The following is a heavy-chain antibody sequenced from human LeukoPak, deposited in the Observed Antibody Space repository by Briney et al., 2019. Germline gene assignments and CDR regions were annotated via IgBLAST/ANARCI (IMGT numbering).Heavy chain of an antibody. J-gene: IGHJ4*02. CDR2: INHSGSN. V-gene: IGHV4-34*01. CDR1: GGSFSGYY. CDR3: ARDSKSTSYDH. D-gene: IGHD2-21*01. Sequence: PSETLSLTCAVYGGSFSGYYWSWLRQPPGKGLEWIGVINHSGSNNYSPSLKRRATISVDTSKNQFSLKRTPVTDADTAVYYCARDSKSTSYDHWGQGTLVTASS.